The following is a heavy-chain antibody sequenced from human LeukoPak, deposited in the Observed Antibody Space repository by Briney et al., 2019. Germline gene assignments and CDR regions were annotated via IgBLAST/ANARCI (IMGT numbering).Heavy chain of an antibody. CDR3: AKDIGPSGFDY. J-gene: IGHJ4*02. CDR2: ISWNSGKI. V-gene: IGHV3-9*01. Sequence: RRSCGAGGCTFEECSTEWVRQAPGECREWVGGISWNSGKIGYADSVKGRFTISRDNAKKSLYLQMNSLRGEDTALYYCAKDIGPSGFDYWGQGTLVTVSS. CDR1: GCTFEECS.